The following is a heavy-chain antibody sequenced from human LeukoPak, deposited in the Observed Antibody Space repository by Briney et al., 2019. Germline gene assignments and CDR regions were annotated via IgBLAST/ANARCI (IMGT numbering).Heavy chain of an antibody. CDR1: GGTFSSYA. V-gene: IGHV1-69*13. Sequence: SVKVSCKASGGTFSSYAISWVRQAPGQGLEWMEGIIPIFGTANYAQKFQGRVTITADESTSTAYMELSSLRSEDTAVYYCARGAAAGTNWFDPWGQGTLVTVSS. J-gene: IGHJ5*02. CDR3: ARGAAAGTNWFDP. CDR2: IIPIFGTA. D-gene: IGHD6-13*01.